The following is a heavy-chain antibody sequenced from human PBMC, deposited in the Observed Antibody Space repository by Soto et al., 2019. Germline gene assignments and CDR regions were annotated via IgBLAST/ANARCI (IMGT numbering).Heavy chain of an antibody. Sequence: QVQLQESGPGLVKTSQTLSLTCTVSGGSISSGGYYWSWIRQHPGKGLEWIGYIYYSVSTYYNPSLKSRFTISVDTSKNQFSLKLSSVTAADTAVYYCARFELMSGYPGYYMGVWGKGTTVTVSS. J-gene: IGHJ6*03. CDR3: ARFELMSGYPGYYMGV. CDR2: IYYSVST. V-gene: IGHV4-31*03. CDR1: GGSISSGGYY. D-gene: IGHD3-3*01.